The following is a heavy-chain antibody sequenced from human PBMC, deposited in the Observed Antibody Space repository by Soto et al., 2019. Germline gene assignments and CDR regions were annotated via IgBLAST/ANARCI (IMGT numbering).Heavy chain of an antibody. J-gene: IGHJ4*02. Sequence: EVQLVESGGGLVKPGGSLRLSCAASGFTFRSYSMNWVRQAPGKGLEWVSFISSSGADIYYADSVKGRFTISRDNARNSLYLRMDSLGAEDTAVYYCARARGANYYCDYWGQGTLVTVSS. V-gene: IGHV3-21*06. CDR2: ISSSGADI. D-gene: IGHD1-26*01. CDR3: ARARGANYYCDY. CDR1: GFTFRSYS.